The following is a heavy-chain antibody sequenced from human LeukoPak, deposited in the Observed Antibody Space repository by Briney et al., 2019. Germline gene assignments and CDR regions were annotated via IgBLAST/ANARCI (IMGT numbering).Heavy chain of an antibody. Sequence: PGGSLRLSCAASGFTVSSYWMHWVRQAPGKGLVWVSRINEDGSTINYTDSVKGRFTISRDNSKNTLYLQMNSLRVEDTAVYYCVPLASGSYPRGFDYWGQGTLVTVSS. CDR3: VPLASGSYPRGFDY. D-gene: IGHD1-26*01. CDR1: GFTVSSYW. V-gene: IGHV3-74*01. CDR2: INEDGSTI. J-gene: IGHJ4*02.